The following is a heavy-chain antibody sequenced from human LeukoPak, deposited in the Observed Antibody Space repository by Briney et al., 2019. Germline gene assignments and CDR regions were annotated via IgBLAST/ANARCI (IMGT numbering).Heavy chain of an antibody. V-gene: IGHV3-21*01. CDR3: ARTIGFGELSMVY. CDR2: ISSSSSYI. Sequence: GGSLRLSCAASGFTFSRYSMNWVRQAPGKGLEWVSSISSSSSYIYYADSVKGRFTISRDNAKNSLYLQMNSLRAEDTAVYYCARTIGFGELSMVYWGQGTLVTVSS. D-gene: IGHD3-10*01. J-gene: IGHJ4*02. CDR1: GFTFSRYS.